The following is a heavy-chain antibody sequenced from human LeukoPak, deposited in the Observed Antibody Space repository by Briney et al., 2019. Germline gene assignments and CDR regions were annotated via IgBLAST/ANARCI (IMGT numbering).Heavy chain of an antibody. D-gene: IGHD2-15*01. CDR2: INPNSGGT. V-gene: IGHV1-2*02. CDR3: AGEKPYCSGGSCYASFDY. J-gene: IGHJ4*02. CDR1: GYTFTGYY. Sequence: ASVKVSCKASGYTFTGYYMHWVRQAPGQGLEWMGWINPNSGGTNYAQKFQGRVTMTRDTSISTAYMELSRLTSDDTAVYYCAGEKPYCSGGSCYASFDYWGQGTLVTVSS.